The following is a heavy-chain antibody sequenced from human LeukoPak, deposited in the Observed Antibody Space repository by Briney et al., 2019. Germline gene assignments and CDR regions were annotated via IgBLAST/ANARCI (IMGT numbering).Heavy chain of an antibody. CDR3: ARSGRRDGYNSPDY. J-gene: IGHJ4*02. D-gene: IGHD5-24*01. V-gene: IGHV1-8*01. CDR2: MNPNSGNT. Sequence: GASVKVSCKASGYTFTSYDINWVRQATGQGLEWMGWMNPNSGNTGYAQKFQGRVTMTRNTSISTAYMELSSLRSEDTAVYYCARSGRRDGYNSPDYWGQGTLVTVSS. CDR1: GYTFTSYD.